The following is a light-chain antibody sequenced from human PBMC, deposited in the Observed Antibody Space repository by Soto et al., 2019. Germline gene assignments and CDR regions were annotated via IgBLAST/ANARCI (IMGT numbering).Light chain of an antibody. CDR3: QQYDTSYFT. CDR2: DTS. Sequence: EIVLTQTPGTLSLSPGERATLTYQTGHNITSKSLAWYQQKPGQAPRLLIYDTSSRAADVPDRFTGAGSGTDFTLTVNRLEPEDFAVYSCQQYDTSYFTFGPGTRVD. V-gene: IGKV3-20*01. J-gene: IGKJ3*01. CDR1: HNITSKS.